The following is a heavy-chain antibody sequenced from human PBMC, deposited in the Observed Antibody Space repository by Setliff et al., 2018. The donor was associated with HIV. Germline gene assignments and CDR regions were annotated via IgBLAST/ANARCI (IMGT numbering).Heavy chain of an antibody. CDR2: INIRNGNT. J-gene: IGHJ4*02. Sequence: GASVKVSCKASGYSCTSSGVSWVRQAPGQGLEWMGWINIRNGNTNYAQKFQGRVTMTTDTSTSTAYMELRSLRSDDTAVYYCARDRGYCSGASCYGLDDWGQGTLVTVS. V-gene: IGHV1-18*01. D-gene: IGHD2-15*01. CDR1: GYSCTSSG. CDR3: ARDRGYCSGASCYGLDD.